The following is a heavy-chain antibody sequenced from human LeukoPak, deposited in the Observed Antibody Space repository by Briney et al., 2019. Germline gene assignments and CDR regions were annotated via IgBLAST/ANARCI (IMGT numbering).Heavy chain of an antibody. CDR3: AKDNPPLRLGELSLDY. CDR1: GFTFSSYG. V-gene: IGHV3-30*18. J-gene: IGHJ4*02. Sequence: PGGSLRLSCAASGFTFSSYGMHWVRQAPGKGLEWVAVISYDGSNKYYADSVKGRFTISRDNSKNTLYLQMNSLRAEDTAVYYCAKDNPPLRLGELSLDYWGQGTLVTVSS. D-gene: IGHD3-16*02. CDR2: ISYDGSNK.